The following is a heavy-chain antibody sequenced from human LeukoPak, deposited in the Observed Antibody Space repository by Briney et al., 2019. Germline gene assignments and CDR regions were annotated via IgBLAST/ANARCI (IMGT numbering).Heavy chain of an antibody. CDR2: MNPNSGNT. J-gene: IGHJ5*02. CDR1: GYTFTSYD. Sequence: GASVKVSCKASGYTFTSYDINWVRQATGQGLEWMGWMNPNSGNTGYAQKFQGRVTMTRNTSISTAYMELSRLRSDDTAVYYCALSHYYDSGWFDPWGQGTLVTVSS. D-gene: IGHD3-22*01. V-gene: IGHV1-8*01. CDR3: ALSHYYDSGWFDP.